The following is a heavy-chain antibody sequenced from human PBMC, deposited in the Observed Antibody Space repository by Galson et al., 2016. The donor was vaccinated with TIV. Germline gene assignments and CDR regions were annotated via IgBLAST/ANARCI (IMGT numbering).Heavy chain of an antibody. CDR2: VSYDGNKK. V-gene: IGHV3-30*04. D-gene: IGHD7-27*01. J-gene: IGHJ1*01. Sequence: SLRLSCAASGFSFRFSSMHWVRQAPGKGLEWVALVSYDGNKKYYADSVRGRFTVSRDNSKNTMTLEMNSLTIEDTGRYYWARDLETETVDTWGGASPDHFRHWCQGTLVIVSS. CDR1: GFSFRFSS. CDR3: ARDLETETVDTWGGASPDHFRH.